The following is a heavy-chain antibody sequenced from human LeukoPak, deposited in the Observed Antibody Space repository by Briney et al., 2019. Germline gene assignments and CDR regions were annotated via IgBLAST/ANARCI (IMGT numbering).Heavy chain of an antibody. V-gene: IGHV1-69*13. Sequence: SVKVSCKASGYTFTSYGISWVRQAPGQGLEWMGGIIPIFGTANYAQKFQGRVTITADESTSTAYMELSSLRSEDTAVYYCARVMRPDLFGVVTALDYWGQGTLVTVSS. CDR3: ARVMRPDLFGVVTALDY. D-gene: IGHD3-3*01. CDR2: IIPIFGTA. CDR1: GYTFTSYG. J-gene: IGHJ4*02.